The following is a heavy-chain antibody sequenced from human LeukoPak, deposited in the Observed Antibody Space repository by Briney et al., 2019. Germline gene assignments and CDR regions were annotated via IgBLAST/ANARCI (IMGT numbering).Heavy chain of an antibody. CDR3: ARGRVVAATGGLYNWFDP. CDR1: GYTFTSYD. J-gene: IGHJ5*02. V-gene: IGHV1-8*01. Sequence: ASVKVSCKASGYTFTSYDINWVRQATGQGLEWMGWMNPNSGNTGYAQKFQGRVTMTRNTSISTAYMELSSLRSEDTAVYYCARGRVVAATGGLYNWFDPWGQGTLVTVSS. D-gene: IGHD2-15*01. CDR2: MNPNSGNT.